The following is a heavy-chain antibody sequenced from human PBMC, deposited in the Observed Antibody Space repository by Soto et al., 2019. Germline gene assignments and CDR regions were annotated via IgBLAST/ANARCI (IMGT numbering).Heavy chain of an antibody. CDR3: ATMANFGSLNWSDP. CDR1: GYTFTNND. Sequence: ASLKVSCNSSGYTFTNNDVSWVRQATGQGLEWMGWMNPGSGDTGYAQKFQGRVTMTRDISIATAYMELSSLRSDDTAIYYCATMANFGSLNWSDPWGQGTLVTVSS. V-gene: IGHV1-8*01. CDR2: MNPGSGDT. J-gene: IGHJ5*02. D-gene: IGHD3-10*01.